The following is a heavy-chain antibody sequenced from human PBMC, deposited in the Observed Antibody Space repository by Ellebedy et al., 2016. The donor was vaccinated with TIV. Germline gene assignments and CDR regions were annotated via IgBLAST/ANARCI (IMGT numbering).Heavy chain of an antibody. J-gene: IGHJ4*02. V-gene: IGHV1-69*13. Sequence: SVKVSXXASGGTFSSYAISWVRQAPGQGLQWMGGIIPIFGTANYAQKFQGRVTVTADESTSTAYMELSSLRSEDTAVYYCATAGFGYGPNFDYWGQGTLVTVSS. D-gene: IGHD5-12*01. CDR3: ATAGFGYGPNFDY. CDR2: IIPIFGTA. CDR1: GGTFSSYA.